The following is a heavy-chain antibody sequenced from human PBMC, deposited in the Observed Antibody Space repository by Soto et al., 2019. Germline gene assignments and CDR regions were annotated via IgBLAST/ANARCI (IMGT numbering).Heavy chain of an antibody. V-gene: IGHV3-23*01. J-gene: IGHJ4*02. Sequence: EVQLLESGGGLVQPGGSLRLSCAASGFTFNNYAMSWVRRAPGKGLEWVSVISGGGGTTYYADSARGRFTISRDNSKNTLYLQMNSLRAEDTAIYYCAKGGFCSGGSCYPGFDYWGQGTLVTVSS. CDR2: ISGGGGTT. D-gene: IGHD2-15*01. CDR1: GFTFNNYA. CDR3: AKGGFCSGGSCYPGFDY.